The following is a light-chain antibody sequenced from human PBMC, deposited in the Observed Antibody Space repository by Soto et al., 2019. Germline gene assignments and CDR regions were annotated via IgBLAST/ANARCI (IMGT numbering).Light chain of an antibody. CDR1: SSDVGAYNY. J-gene: IGLJ2*01. CDR3: TSYTTTSSLGV. Sequence: QSALTQPASVSGSPGQSITLSCSGTSSDVGAYNYVSWYQQHPGKAPKLLIYEVSNRPSGVSPRFSGSKSGNTASLTISGLQADDEADYYCTSYTTTSSLGVFGGGTKLTVL. CDR2: EVS. V-gene: IGLV2-14*01.